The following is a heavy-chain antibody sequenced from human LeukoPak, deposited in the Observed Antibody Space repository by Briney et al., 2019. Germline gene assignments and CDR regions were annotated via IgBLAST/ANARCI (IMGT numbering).Heavy chain of an antibody. V-gene: IGHV6-1*01. J-gene: IGHJ6*02. Sequence: SQTLSLTCAISGDSVSSNSAAWNWIRQSPSRGLEWLGRTYYRSKWYNDYAVSVKSRITISPDTSKNQFSLQLNSVTPEDTAVYYCARDTIVATSEKGYYYYGMDVWGQGTTVTVSS. CDR2: TYYRSKWYN. D-gene: IGHD5-12*01. CDR1: GDSVSSNSAA. CDR3: ARDTIVATSEKGYYYYGMDV.